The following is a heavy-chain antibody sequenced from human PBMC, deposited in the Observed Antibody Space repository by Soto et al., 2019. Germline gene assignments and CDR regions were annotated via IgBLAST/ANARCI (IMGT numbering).Heavy chain of an antibody. CDR2: IYNSRTT. Sequence: PSETLSLTCTVSCGSIISSSYYWGWIRQPPGKGLEWIGNIYNSRTTYYNPSLKSRVTISADTSKNQFSLKLSSVTAADTAVYYCASPVDYGGNSGHAFDIWGQGTTVTVSS. CDR1: CGSIISSSYY. CDR3: ASPVDYGGNSGHAFDI. V-gene: IGHV4-39*01. J-gene: IGHJ3*02. D-gene: IGHD4-17*01.